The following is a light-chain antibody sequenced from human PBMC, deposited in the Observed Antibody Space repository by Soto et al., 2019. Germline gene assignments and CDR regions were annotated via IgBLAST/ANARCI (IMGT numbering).Light chain of an antibody. CDR3: QQSFSSPFT. V-gene: IGKV1-39*01. J-gene: IGKJ3*01. CDR2: GAS. Sequence: DIQMTQSPSSLSASVGDRVSITCRASQSIRSHLNWFQHKPGKAPKVLIYGASSLQGGVPSRFSGSGSGTDFTLTIKSLQPEDFAIYYCQQSFSSPFTFGPGTKVDVK. CDR1: QSIRSH.